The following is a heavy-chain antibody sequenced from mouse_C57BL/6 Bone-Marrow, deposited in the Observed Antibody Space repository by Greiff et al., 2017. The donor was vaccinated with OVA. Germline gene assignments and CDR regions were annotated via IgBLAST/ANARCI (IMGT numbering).Heavy chain of an antibody. Sequence: VMLVESGAELVKPGASVEISCKASGYAFSSYWMNWVKQRPGKGLEWLGQIYPGDGDTNYNGKFKGKATRTADKSSSTAYMQLSSLTSEDSAVYFCARGYFWGQGTTLTVSS. J-gene: IGHJ2*01. CDR2: IYPGDGDT. CDR1: GYAFSSYW. V-gene: IGHV1-80*01. CDR3: ARGYF.